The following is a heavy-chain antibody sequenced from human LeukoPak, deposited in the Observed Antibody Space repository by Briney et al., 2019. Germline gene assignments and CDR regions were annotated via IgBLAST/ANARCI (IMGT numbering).Heavy chain of an antibody. CDR1: GYTFTGHY. CDR3: AGVEMATIPFWFDP. V-gene: IGHV1-46*01. CDR2: INPSGDST. J-gene: IGHJ5*02. D-gene: IGHD5-24*01. Sequence: ASVKVSCKASGYTFTGHYMHWVRQAPGQGLEWVGKINPSGDSTSYAQKFQGRVTMARDTSTSTVYMELSSLRSEDTAVYYCAGVEMATIPFWFDPWGQGTLVTVSS.